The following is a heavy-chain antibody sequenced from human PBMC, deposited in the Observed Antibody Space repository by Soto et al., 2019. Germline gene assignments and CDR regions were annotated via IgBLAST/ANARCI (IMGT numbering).Heavy chain of an antibody. CDR3: STGGYYFDY. D-gene: IGHD3-16*01. CDR1: GFTFSSYG. V-gene: IGHV3-33*01. J-gene: IGHJ4*01. Sequence: GGSLRLSCAASGFTFSSYGMHWVRQAPGKGLEWVAVIWYDGSNKYYADSVKGRFTISRDNSKNTLYLQMNSLKTEDTAVYYCSTGGYYFDYWGHGTLVTVSS. CDR2: IWYDGSNK.